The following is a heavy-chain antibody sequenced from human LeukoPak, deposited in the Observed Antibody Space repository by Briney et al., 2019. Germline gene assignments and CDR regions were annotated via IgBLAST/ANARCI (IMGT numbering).Heavy chain of an antibody. CDR1: GYTFTSSD. CDR3: ARGRSGLAAAGTYDY. CDR2: INPNSGRT. D-gene: IGHD6-13*01. V-gene: IGHV1-8*01. J-gene: IGHJ4*02. Sequence: GASVRVSCKASGYTFTSSDINRVRQAAGQGLEWMGWINPNSGRTGYAQKFQGRVTMTANTSISTAYMELRNLRFDDTAVYYCARGRSGLAAAGTYDYWGQGTLITVSS.